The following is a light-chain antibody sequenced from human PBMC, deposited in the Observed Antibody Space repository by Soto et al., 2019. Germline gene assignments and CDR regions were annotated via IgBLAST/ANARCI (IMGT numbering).Light chain of an antibody. CDR2: DNS. CDR3: QYYDSSLSVV. V-gene: IGLV1-40*01. CDR1: SSDIGAGYD. Sequence: QSVLTQPASVSGAPGQRVTISCTGSSSDIGAGYDVHWYQQHPGTAPTLLIYDNSNRPSGVPDRFSGSKSGTSASLAITGLQAEDEADYYCQYYDSSLSVVFGGGTKLTVL. J-gene: IGLJ2*01.